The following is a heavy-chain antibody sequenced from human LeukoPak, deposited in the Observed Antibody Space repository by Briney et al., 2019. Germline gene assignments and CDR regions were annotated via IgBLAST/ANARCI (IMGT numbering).Heavy chain of an antibody. Sequence: ASVKVSCKASGYTFTSYGISWVRQAPGQGFEWMGWISAYNGNTNYAQKLQGRVTMTTDTSTSTAYMELRSLRSDDTAVYYCARGVPTDYYDSSSYYIPFDYWGQGTLVTVSS. V-gene: IGHV1-18*01. CDR3: ARGVPTDYYDSSSYYIPFDY. D-gene: IGHD3-22*01. CDR1: GYTFTSYG. J-gene: IGHJ4*02. CDR2: ISAYNGNT.